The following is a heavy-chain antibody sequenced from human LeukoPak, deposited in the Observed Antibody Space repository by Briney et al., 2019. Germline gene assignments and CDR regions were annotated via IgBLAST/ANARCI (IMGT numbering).Heavy chain of an antibody. J-gene: IGHJ4*02. CDR3: AKDRVYYYGSGSYYYFDY. CDR2: ISGSGGST. CDR1: GFTFSSYA. Sequence: GGSLLLSCAASGFTFSSYAMSGVRQAPGKGLEGVSAISGSGGSTYYADSVKGRFTISRDNSKNTLYLQMNSLRAEDTAVYYCAKDRVYYYGSGSYYYFDYWGQGTLVTVSS. D-gene: IGHD3-10*01. V-gene: IGHV3-23*01.